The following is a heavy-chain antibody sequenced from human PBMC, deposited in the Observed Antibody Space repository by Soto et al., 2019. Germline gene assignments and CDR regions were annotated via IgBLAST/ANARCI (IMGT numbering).Heavy chain of an antibody. D-gene: IGHD2-15*01. Sequence: GGSLRLSCAASGFTFSSYAMHWVRQAPGKGLEWVAVISYDGSNKYYADSVKGRFTISRDNSKNTLYLQMNSLRAEDTAVYYCARDWEDIVVVVAGVGGYYGMDVWGQGTTVTVSS. CDR1: GFTFSSYA. CDR2: ISYDGSNK. J-gene: IGHJ6*02. V-gene: IGHV3-30-3*01. CDR3: ARDWEDIVVVVAGVGGYYGMDV.